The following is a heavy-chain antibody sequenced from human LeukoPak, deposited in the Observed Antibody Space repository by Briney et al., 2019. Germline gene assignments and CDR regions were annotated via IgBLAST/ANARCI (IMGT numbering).Heavy chain of an antibody. D-gene: IGHD3-22*01. CDR1: GGSFSGYY. CDR3: ARANYYDSSGYYAN. V-gene: IGHV4-34*01. Sequence: SETLSLTCAVYGGSFSGYYWSWIRQPPGKGLEWIGEINHSGSTNYNPSLKSRVTISVGTSKNQFSLKLSSVTAADTAVYYCARANYYDSSGYYANWGQGTLVTVSS. CDR2: INHSGST. J-gene: IGHJ4*02.